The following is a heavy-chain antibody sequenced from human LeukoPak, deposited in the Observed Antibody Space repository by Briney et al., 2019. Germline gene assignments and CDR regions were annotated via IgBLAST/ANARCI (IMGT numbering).Heavy chain of an antibody. D-gene: IGHD3-16*01. J-gene: IGHJ4*02. V-gene: IGHV3-7*01. CDR3: ARDVFVVGYFDY. Sequence: GGSLRLSCAASGFTVSSNYMSWVRQAPGKGLEWVANIKQDGSEKYYVDSVKGRFTISRDNAKNSLYLQMNSLRAEDTAVYYCARDVFVVGYFDYWGQGTLVTVSS. CDR1: GFTVSSNY. CDR2: IKQDGSEK.